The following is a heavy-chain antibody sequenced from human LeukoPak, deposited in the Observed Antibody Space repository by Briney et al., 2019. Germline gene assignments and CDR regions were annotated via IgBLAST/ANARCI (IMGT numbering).Heavy chain of an antibody. CDR1: GGSISSYY. V-gene: IGHV4-59*01. Sequence: SGTLSLTCAVSGGSISSYYWSWIRQPPGKGLEWIGYIYYSGSTNYNPSLKRRVTISVDTSKNRFSLKLSSVTAADTAVYYCARVVVTAVGYNAFDIWGQGTMVTVSS. J-gene: IGHJ3*02. D-gene: IGHD2-21*02. CDR3: ARVVVTAVGYNAFDI. CDR2: IYYSGST.